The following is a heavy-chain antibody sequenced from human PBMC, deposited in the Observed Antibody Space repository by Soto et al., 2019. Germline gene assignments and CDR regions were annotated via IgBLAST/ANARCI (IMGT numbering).Heavy chain of an antibody. CDR1: GGSVSSATDY. Sequence: QVQLQESGPGLVKPSETLSLTCTVSGGSVSSATDYWTWIRQPPGKGLEWIGYTAYSGNSDRNPFLLSRVTISIDRSKNQYSLTLRSVTAADTAVYSCARQSSYDSELYHYWFDPWGRGILVTVSS. V-gene: IGHV4-61*01. CDR3: ARQSSYDSELYHYWFDP. D-gene: IGHD3-22*01. CDR2: TAYSGNS. J-gene: IGHJ5*02.